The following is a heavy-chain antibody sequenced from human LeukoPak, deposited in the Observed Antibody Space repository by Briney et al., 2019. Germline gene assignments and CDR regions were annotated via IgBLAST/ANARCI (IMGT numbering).Heavy chain of an antibody. V-gene: IGHV4-38-2*01. CDR3: ARGATTYYFDY. CDR2: IYHSGST. D-gene: IGHD5-12*01. Sequence: PSETLSLTCAVSGYSISSGYYWGWIRQPPGKGLEWIGSIYHSGSTYYNPSLKSRVTISVDTSKNQFSLKLSSVTAADTAVYYCARGATTYYFDYWGQGTLVTVSS. J-gene: IGHJ4*02. CDR1: GYSISSGYY.